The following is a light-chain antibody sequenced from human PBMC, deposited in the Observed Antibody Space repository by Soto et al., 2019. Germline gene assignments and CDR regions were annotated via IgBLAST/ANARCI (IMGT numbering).Light chain of an antibody. CDR1: QSISRN. J-gene: IGKJ5*01. CDR3: QQYHNWPPIT. Sequence: EVAITQSPASMSVSPAERPTLACRASQSISRNLAWYQQKPGQPPRLLKYDAATRAIGTPDRFSGSGSGTEFTLTISSLQSEDFAVYYCQQYHNWPPITVGQGTRLEIK. CDR2: DAA. V-gene: IGKV3-15*01.